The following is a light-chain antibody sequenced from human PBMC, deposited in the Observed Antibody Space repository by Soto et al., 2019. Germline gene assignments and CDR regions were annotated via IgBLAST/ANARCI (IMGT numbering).Light chain of an antibody. Sequence: DIQMTQSPSALSPSVGDRVTITCQASQDISDVLNWYQQQPGKAPKVLIYDASKLQTGVPSRFSGRGSGKDFTFTISSLQPEDSGTYYCQQFYDLPITFGQGTRLEIK. V-gene: IGKV1-33*01. CDR2: DAS. CDR3: QQFYDLPIT. CDR1: QDISDV. J-gene: IGKJ5*01.